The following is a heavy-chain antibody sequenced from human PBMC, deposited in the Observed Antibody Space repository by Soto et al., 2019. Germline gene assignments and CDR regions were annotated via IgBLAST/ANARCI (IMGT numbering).Heavy chain of an antibody. D-gene: IGHD4-17*01. CDR3: ARASMTTIAMDV. CDR2: VYYSGTT. CDR1: NGSMSSYY. Sequence: SETLSLTCTVSNGSMSSYYWTWIRQPPGKGLEWIGYVYYSGTTNYNPSLKSRVTISADTSKNQFSLKLTSVTAADTAVYYCARASMTTIAMDVWGQGTTVTVSS. V-gene: IGHV4-59*13. J-gene: IGHJ6*02.